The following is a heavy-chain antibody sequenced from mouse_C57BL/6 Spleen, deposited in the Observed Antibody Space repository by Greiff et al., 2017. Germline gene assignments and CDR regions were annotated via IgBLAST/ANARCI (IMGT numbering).Heavy chain of an antibody. D-gene: IGHD2-10*01. Sequence: EVQLQQSVAELVRPGASVKLSCTASGFNIKNTYMHWVKQRPEQGLEWIGRIDPANGNPKYAPKFQGKATITADTSSNTAYLQLSSLTSEDTAIYYWAREAYYGNYWFAYWGQGTLVTVSA. V-gene: IGHV14-3*01. J-gene: IGHJ3*01. CDR2: IDPANGNP. CDR1: GFNIKNTY. CDR3: AREAYYGNYWFAY.